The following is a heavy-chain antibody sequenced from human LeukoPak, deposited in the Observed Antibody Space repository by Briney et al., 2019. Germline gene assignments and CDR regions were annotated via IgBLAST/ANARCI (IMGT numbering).Heavy chain of an antibody. J-gene: IGHJ6*02. CDR1: GGSISSYY. D-gene: IGHD2-15*01. CDR2: IYYSGST. Sequence: SETLSLTCAVSGGSISSYYWSWIRQPPGKGLEWIGYIYYSGSTNYNPSLKSRVTISVDTSKNQVSLKLSSVTAADTAVYYCARHGRGYCSGGSCHDVDVWGQGTTVTVSS. CDR3: ARHGRGYCSGGSCHDVDV. V-gene: IGHV4-59*08.